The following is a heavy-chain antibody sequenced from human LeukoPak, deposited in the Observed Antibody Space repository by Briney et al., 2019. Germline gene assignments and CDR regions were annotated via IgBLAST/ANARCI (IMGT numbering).Heavy chain of an antibody. Sequence: SETLSLTCTGAGGSISSYYWSWIRQPAGKGLEWIGRIYSSGSANHTPSLRSRVTFSVDKSNNQFSLNLTSVSAADTAVYYCARDGNGSRAFDYWGQGTLVTVSS. V-gene: IGHV4-4*07. CDR3: ARDGNGSRAFDY. CDR2: IYSSGSA. CDR1: GGSISSYY. J-gene: IGHJ4*02. D-gene: IGHD2-15*01.